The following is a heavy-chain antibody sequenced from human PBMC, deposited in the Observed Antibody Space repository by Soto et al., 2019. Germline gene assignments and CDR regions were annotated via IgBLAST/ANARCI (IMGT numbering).Heavy chain of an antibody. CDR1: GDTFSSYV. D-gene: IGHD4-17*01. Sequence: QVQLVQSGAEVKKPGSSVKVSCKASGDTFSSYVLSWVRQAPGQGLEWMGGIIPMFGTSNYTQKFQGRVTITADESTSTAYMELSSLRSEDTGVYYCARITMTTVTVWFDPWGQGTLVTVSS. CDR2: IIPMFGTS. J-gene: IGHJ5*02. V-gene: IGHV1-69*01. CDR3: ARITMTTVTVWFDP.